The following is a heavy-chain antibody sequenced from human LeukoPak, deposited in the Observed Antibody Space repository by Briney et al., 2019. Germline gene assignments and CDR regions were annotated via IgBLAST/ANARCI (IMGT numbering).Heavy chain of an antibody. CDR3: ARDNYYDSSGPVVDY. CDR1: GYTFNTYG. Sequence: ASVKVSCRASGYTFNTYGISWVRQAPGQRPEWMGWINTDNGNTNYAQKLQGRVTMTTDTSTSTAYMELRSLRSDDTAVYYCARDNYYDSSGPVVDYWGQGTLVTVSS. D-gene: IGHD3-22*01. V-gene: IGHV1-18*01. J-gene: IGHJ4*02. CDR2: INTDNGNT.